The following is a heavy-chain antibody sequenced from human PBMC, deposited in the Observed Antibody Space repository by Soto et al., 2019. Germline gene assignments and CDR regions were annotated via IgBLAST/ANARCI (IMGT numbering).Heavy chain of an antibody. CDR2: FIPIFPTP. V-gene: IGHV1-69*12. J-gene: IGHJ6*02. D-gene: IGHD2-15*01. CDR3: ARDKDRMKLGGNYCYTLDV. Sequence: QVQLEQSGAEVKKPGSSVKVSCKASGGTFSTSAISWVRQAPGQGLEWMGGFIPIFPTPDYAHKFQGRLPTTADESATIAHMELSGLKSDDTAVYYCARDKDRMKLGGNYCYTLDVWGQGTTVTVSS. CDR1: GGTFSTSA.